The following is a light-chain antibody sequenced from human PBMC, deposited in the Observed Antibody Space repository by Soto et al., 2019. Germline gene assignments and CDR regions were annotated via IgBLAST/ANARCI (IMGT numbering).Light chain of an antibody. J-gene: IGKJ5*01. CDR2: DSS. CDR3: HHYHNWPMT. CDR1: QSVSNN. V-gene: IGKV3-15*01. Sequence: EIVMTQSPATLSVSPGESATLSCRASQSVSNNLAWYQQRPGQAPRLLIYDSSTRATGIPARFSGSGSGTEFTLTISSLQSEDFAVYYCHHYHNWPMTFGQGTRLEIK.